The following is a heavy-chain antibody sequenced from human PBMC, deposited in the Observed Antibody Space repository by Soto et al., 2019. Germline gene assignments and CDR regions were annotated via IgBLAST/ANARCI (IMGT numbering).Heavy chain of an antibody. V-gene: IGHV4-30-2*01. CDR3: ARVVTVLTPEVSWFDP. CDR1: GGSISSGGYS. J-gene: IGHJ5*02. D-gene: IGHD2-8*01. Sequence: PSETLSLTCAVSGGSISSGGYSWSWIRQPPGKGLEWIGYIYHSGSTYYNPSLKSRVTISVDRSKNQFSLKLSSVTAADTAVYYCARVVTVLTPEVSWFDPWGQGTLVTVSS. CDR2: IYHSGST.